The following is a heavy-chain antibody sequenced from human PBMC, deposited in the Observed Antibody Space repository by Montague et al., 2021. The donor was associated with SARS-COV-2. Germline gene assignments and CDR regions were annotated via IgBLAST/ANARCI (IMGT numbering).Heavy chain of an antibody. CDR1: GDSITSDVSY. D-gene: IGHD2/OR15-2a*01. J-gene: IGHJ4*02. V-gene: IGHV4-61*02. Sequence: TLSLTCTVSGDSITSDVSYWSWIRQPAGKGLEWIGRIYTTGSTNYNPSLKSRCTISLDTSKNQFSLKLSSVTAADTAVYYCARDDFRWDFDCWGQGTLVTVSS. CDR2: IYTTGST. CDR3: ARDDFRWDFDC.